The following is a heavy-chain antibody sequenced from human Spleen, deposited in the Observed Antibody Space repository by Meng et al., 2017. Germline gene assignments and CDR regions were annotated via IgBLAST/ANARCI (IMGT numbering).Heavy chain of an antibody. CDR1: GFTFSRSA. J-gene: IGHJ4*02. D-gene: IGHD6-19*01. Sequence: GESLKISCAASGFTFSRSAMHWVRQAPGRGLEWVAVISFDESKRYYADSVKGRFTVSRDNSRNTLYLQMISLRAEDTAVYFCASDKYNSGFVDSWGQGTLVTVSS. V-gene: IGHV3-30*01. CDR2: ISFDESKR. CDR3: ASDKYNSGFVDS.